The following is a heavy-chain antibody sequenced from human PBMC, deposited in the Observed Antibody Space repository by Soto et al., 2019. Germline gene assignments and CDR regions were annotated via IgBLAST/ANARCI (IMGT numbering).Heavy chain of an antibody. J-gene: IGHJ4*02. CDR3: ARVPRYCSSTSCYRFDY. Sequence: ASVKVSCKASGYTFTSYYMHWVRQAPGQGLEWMGIINPSGGSTSYAQKFQGRVTMTRDTSTSTVYMELSSLRSEDTAVYYCARVPRYCSSTSCYRFDYWGQGTLVTVSS. CDR2: INPSGGST. D-gene: IGHD2-2*01. CDR1: GYTFTSYY. V-gene: IGHV1-46*01.